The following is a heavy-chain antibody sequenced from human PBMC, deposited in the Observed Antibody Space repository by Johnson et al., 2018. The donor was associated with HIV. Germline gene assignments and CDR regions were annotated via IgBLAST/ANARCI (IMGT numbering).Heavy chain of an antibody. D-gene: IGHD6-13*01. J-gene: IGHJ3*02. CDR1: GLTFSSYG. CDR3: AKGLLIAAAHDAFDI. Sequence: VQLVESGGGVVQPGRSLRLSCAASGLTFSSYGMHWVRQAPGKGLEWVAVIWYDGSNKDYADSVKGRFTISRDNSTNTLYLQMNSLRAEDTAVYYCAKGLLIAAAHDAFDIWGQGTMVTVSS. CDR2: IWYDGSNK. V-gene: IGHV3-33*06.